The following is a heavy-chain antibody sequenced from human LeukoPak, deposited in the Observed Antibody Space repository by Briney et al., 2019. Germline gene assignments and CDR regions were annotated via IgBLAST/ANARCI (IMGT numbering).Heavy chain of an antibody. V-gene: IGHV1-2*02. D-gene: IGHD3-10*01. CDR3: ARGGPVTMIWGVIDY. CDR1: GYTFTDYY. CDR2: INPNSGGT. J-gene: IGHJ4*02. Sequence: ASVKVSCKASGYTFTDYYMHWVRQAPGQGLEWLGWINPNSGGTNYAQNFQGRVTMTRDTSISTAYMELSSLRSDDTAVYYCARGGPVTMIWGVIDYWGQGTLVTVS.